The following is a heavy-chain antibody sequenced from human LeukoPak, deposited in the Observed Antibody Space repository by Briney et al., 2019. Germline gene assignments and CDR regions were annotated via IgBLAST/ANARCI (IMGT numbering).Heavy chain of an antibody. CDR1: GYTFTSYY. V-gene: IGHV1-46*01. J-gene: IGHJ4*02. Sequence: ASVKVSCKASGYTFTSYYMHWVRQAPGQGLEWMGIINPSGGSTSYAQKLQGRVTMTTDTSTSTAYMELRSLRSDDTAVYYCARNWGPYYYDSSGYYPHFDYWGQGTLVTVSS. CDR3: ARNWGPYYYDSSGYYPHFDY. CDR2: INPSGGST. D-gene: IGHD3-22*01.